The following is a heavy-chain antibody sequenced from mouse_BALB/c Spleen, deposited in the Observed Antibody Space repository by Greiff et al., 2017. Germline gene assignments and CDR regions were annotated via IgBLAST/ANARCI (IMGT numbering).Heavy chain of an antibody. Sequence: LQESGAELMKPGASVKISCKATGYTFSSYWIEWVKQRPGHGLEWIGEILPGSGSTNYNEKFKGKATFTADTSSNTAYMQLSSLTSEDSAVYYCARGDYGSSYCYAMDYWGQGTSVTVSS. CDR1: GYTFSSYW. CDR3: ARGDYGSSYCYAMDY. CDR2: ILPGSGST. V-gene: IGHV1-9*01. J-gene: IGHJ4*01. D-gene: IGHD1-1*01.